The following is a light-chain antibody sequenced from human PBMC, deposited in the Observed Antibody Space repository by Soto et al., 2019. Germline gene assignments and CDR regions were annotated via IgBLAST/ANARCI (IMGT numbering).Light chain of an antibody. CDR2: DVS. CDR1: SSDVGGYNY. V-gene: IGLV2-14*01. J-gene: IGLJ1*01. CDR3: SSYTSSSTILDV. Sequence: QSVLTQPASVSGAPGQSITISCTGTSSDVGGYNYVSWYQQHPGKAPKLMIYDVSNRPSGVSNRFSSSKSGNTASLTISGLQAEDEADYYCSSYTSSSTILDVFGTWTKVTVL.